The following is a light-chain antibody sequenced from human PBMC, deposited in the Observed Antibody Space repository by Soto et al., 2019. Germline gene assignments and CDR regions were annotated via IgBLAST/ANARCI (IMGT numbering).Light chain of an antibody. Sequence: LTHSAATGSLSPGEKARLAYRASQSVRKYVAWYTQKPGQAPRILIYGASTRATGIQARLSGSGSGTDFTLTISSLEPEDFAVYYCQQRSNWITFGQGRRLE. V-gene: IGKV3-11*01. J-gene: IGKJ5*01. CDR3: QQRSNWIT. CDR1: QSVRKY. CDR2: GAS.